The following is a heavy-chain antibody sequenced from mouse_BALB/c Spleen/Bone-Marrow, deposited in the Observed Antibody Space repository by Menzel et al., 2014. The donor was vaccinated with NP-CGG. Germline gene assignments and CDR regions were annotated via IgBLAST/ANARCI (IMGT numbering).Heavy chain of an antibody. Sequence: QVQLQQSGAVLVRPGSSVKISCKASGYAFSIYWMNWVKQRPGQGLEWIGQIYPGDDDTDYNGKFKGKATLTADRSSSTAYMQLNSLTSEDSAVYFCARGGISIDYWGQGTTLTVSS. CDR1: GYAFSIYW. V-gene: IGHV1-80*01. CDR2: IYPGDDDT. J-gene: IGHJ2*01. CDR3: ARGGISIDY.